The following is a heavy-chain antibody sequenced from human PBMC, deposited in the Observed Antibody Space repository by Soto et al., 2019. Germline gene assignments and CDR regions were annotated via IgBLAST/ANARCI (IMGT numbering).Heavy chain of an antibody. Sequence: SETLSLTCAVYGGSFSGYYWSWIRQPPGKGLEWIGEINHSGSTNYNPSLKSQVTISVDTSKNQFSLKLSSVTAADTAVYYCAGSSSSSGDDETDYWGQGTLVTVSS. CDR1: GGSFSGYY. CDR2: INHSGST. CDR3: AGSSSSSGDDETDY. V-gene: IGHV4-34*01. J-gene: IGHJ4*02. D-gene: IGHD6-6*01.